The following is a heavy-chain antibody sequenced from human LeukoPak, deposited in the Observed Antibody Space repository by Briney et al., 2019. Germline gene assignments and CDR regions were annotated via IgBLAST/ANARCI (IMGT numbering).Heavy chain of an antibody. CDR3: ARAYYDSRGFLYYFDY. J-gene: IGHJ4*02. V-gene: IGHV4-38-2*02. D-gene: IGHD3-22*01. CDR2: IYHSGST. Sequence: SETLSLTCTVSGYSISSGYYWGWIRQPPGKGLEWIGSIYHSGSTYYNPSLKSRVTISVDTSQKQLSLKLSSVTAADTAVYYCARAYYDSRGFLYYFDYWGQGALVTVSS. CDR1: GYSISSGYY.